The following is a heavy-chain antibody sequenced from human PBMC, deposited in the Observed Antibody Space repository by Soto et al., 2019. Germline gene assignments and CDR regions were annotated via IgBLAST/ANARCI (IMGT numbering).Heavy chain of an antibody. Sequence: QLQLQESGSGLVKPSQTLSLTCAVSGGSISSGGYSWSCIRQPPGKGLEWIGYIYHSGSTYYNPSLKSRVTISVDSSKNQFSLKLSSVTAADTAVYYCARINFDYYDSSGYSRWFDPWGQGTLVTVSS. D-gene: IGHD3-22*01. V-gene: IGHV4-30-2*01. CDR1: GGSISSGGYS. CDR3: ARINFDYYDSSGYSRWFDP. CDR2: IYHSGST. J-gene: IGHJ5*02.